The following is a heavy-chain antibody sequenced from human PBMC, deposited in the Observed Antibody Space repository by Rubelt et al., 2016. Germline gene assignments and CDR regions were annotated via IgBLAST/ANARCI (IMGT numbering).Heavy chain of an antibody. Sequence: QLQLQESGPGLVKPSETLSLTCTVSGGSISSSSYYWGWIRQPPGKGLEWIGTIYYSGSTFYNPSLKGRVPISTDTSKNQFSLKLSAVTAADTAVYYCATSVRGEEYSYGFYYGMDVWGQGTTVTVSS. J-gene: IGHJ6*02. CDR3: ATSVRGEEYSYGFYYGMDV. CDR2: IYYSGST. V-gene: IGHV4-39*01. D-gene: IGHD5-18*01. CDR1: GGSISSSSYY.